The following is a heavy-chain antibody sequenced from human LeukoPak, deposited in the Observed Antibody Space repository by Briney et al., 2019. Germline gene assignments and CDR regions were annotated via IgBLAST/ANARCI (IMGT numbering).Heavy chain of an antibody. CDR2: ISAYNGNT. D-gene: IGHD2-2*01. Sequence: GASVKVSCKVTGYTFASYGISWVRQAPGQGLEWMGWISAYNGNTNYAQKLQGRVTMTTDTSTSTAYMELRSLRSDDTAVYYCARDLSDIVVVPAAEDAFDIWGQGTMVTVSS. CDR1: GYTFASYG. CDR3: ARDLSDIVVVPAAEDAFDI. V-gene: IGHV1-18*01. J-gene: IGHJ3*02.